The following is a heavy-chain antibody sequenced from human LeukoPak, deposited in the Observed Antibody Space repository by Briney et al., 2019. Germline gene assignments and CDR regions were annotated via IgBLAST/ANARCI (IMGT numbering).Heavy chain of an antibody. V-gene: IGHV4-34*01. CDR3: ARGGTGYIDY. CDR2: IYHSGST. CDR1: DGSFINYY. D-gene: IGHD6-25*01. Sequence: SETLSLTCVVSDGSFINYYWSWIRQPPGKGLEWIGEIYHSGSTNYNPSLKSRVTISVDKSKNQFSLKLSSVTAADTAVYYCARGGTGYIDYWGQGTLVTVSS. J-gene: IGHJ4*02.